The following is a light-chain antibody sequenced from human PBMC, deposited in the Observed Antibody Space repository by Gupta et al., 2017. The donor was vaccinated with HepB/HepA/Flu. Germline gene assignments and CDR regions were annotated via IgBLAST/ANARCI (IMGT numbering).Light chain of an antibody. CDR3: QQRSNWPPRVT. Sequence: ESVLTQSPATLSLSPGERATLSCRASQSVSSYLAWYQQKPGQDPRLLIYDASNRATGIPARFSGSGSGTDFTLTISSLEPEDFAVYYCQQRSNWPPRVTFGQGTRLEIK. V-gene: IGKV3-11*01. J-gene: IGKJ5*01. CDR1: QSVSSY. CDR2: DAS.